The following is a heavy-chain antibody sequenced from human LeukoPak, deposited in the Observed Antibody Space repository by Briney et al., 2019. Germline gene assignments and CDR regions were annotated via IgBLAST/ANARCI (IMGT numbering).Heavy chain of an antibody. V-gene: IGHV5-51*01. Sequence: GESLKISCKGSGYSFANYWIGWVRQMPGKGLEWMGIIYPGDSDTRYSPSFQGQVTISVDKSISTAYLQWSSLKASDTAMYYCATYAGTSSKFFHHWGQGTLVTVSS. CDR3: ATYAGTSSKFFHH. J-gene: IGHJ1*01. CDR2: IYPGDSDT. CDR1: GYSFANYW. D-gene: IGHD3-10*01.